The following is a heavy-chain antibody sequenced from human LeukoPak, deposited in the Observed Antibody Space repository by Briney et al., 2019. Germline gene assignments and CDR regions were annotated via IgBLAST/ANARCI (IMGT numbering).Heavy chain of an antibody. CDR3: TRDPCGGYRAEYFQH. J-gene: IGHJ1*01. CDR2: IRSKAYGGTT. Sequence: PGRSLRLSCTASGFTFGDYAMSWVRQAPGKGLEWVGFIRSKAYGGTTEYAASVKGRFTISRDDSKSIAYLQINSLKTEDTTVYYCTRDPCGGYRAEYFQHWGQGTLVTVSS. D-gene: IGHD2-21*01. V-gene: IGHV3-49*04. CDR1: GFTFGDYA.